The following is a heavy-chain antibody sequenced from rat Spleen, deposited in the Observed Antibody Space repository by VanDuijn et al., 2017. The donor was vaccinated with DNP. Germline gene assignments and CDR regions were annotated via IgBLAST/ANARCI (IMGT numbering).Heavy chain of an antibody. D-gene: IGHD1-9*01. CDR3: ASSTDCGCNWDY. CDR1: GDSVTSDYR. V-gene: IGHV3-3*01. J-gene: IGHJ2*01. Sequence: EVQLQESGPGLVESSQSLSLTCSVTGDSVTSDYRWNWIRKFPGDKLEWMGYINNAGTTKYNPSLKSRISITRDTSKNQFFLQVNSITYEDTATYYCASSTDCGCNWDYWGQGVMVPVSS. CDR2: INNAGTT.